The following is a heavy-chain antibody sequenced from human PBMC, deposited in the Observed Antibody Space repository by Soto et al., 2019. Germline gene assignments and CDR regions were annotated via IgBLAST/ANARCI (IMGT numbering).Heavy chain of an antibody. D-gene: IGHD3-3*01. CDR2: ISGSGGST. V-gene: IGHV3-23*01. J-gene: IGHJ4*02. CDR3: AREYYDFWSGYGYFDY. Sequence: KGLEWVSAISGSGGSTYYAGSVKGRFTISRDNSKNTLYLQMNSLRAADTAVYYCAREYYDFWSGYGYFDYWGQGTLVTVSS.